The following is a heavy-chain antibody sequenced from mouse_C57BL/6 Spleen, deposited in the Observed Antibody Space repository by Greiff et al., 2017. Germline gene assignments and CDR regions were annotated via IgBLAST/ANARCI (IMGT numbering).Heavy chain of an antibody. CDR3: ALYYYGSRGFAY. J-gene: IGHJ3*01. Sequence: VQLQQSGPELVKPGASVKIPCKASGYTFTDYNMDWVKQSHGKSLEWIGDINPNNGGTIYNQKFKGKATLTVDKSSSTAYMELRSLTSEDTAVYYCALYYYGSRGFAYWGQGTLVTVSA. CDR1: GYTFTDYN. D-gene: IGHD1-1*01. V-gene: IGHV1-18*01. CDR2: INPNNGGT.